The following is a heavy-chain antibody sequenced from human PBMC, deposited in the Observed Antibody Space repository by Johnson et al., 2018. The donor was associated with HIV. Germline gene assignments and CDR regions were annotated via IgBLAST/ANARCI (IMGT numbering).Heavy chain of an antibody. CDR1: GFTFNNAW. J-gene: IGHJ3*02. CDR2: IKSKSDGGTS. CDR3: TTDPIAAAGPDAFDI. V-gene: IGHV3-15*01. Sequence: ELLVESGGGLVKPGGSLRLSCAASGFTFNNAWMSWVRQAPGKGLEWVGRIKSKSDGGTSDYAAPVKARFTISRDDSKNTFYLQMNSLKTEDTAVYYCTTDPIAAAGPDAFDIWGQGTVVTVSS. D-gene: IGHD6-13*01.